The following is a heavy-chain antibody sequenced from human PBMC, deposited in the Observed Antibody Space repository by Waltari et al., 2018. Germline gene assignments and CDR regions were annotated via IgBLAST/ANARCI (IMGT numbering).Heavy chain of an antibody. J-gene: IGHJ4*02. CDR3: ARGDTAMDDTFDY. Sequence: VRQMPGKGLEWMGIIYPGDSDTRYSPSFQGQVTISADKSISTAYLQWSSLKASDTAMYYCARGDTAMDDTFDYWGQGTLVTVSS. V-gene: IGHV5-51*01. CDR2: IYPGDSDT. D-gene: IGHD5-18*01.